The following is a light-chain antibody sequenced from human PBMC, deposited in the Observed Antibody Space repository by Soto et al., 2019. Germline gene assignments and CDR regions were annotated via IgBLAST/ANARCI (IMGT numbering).Light chain of an antibody. V-gene: IGLV2-23*03. CDR3: CSYAGSSTFL. CDR2: EGS. Sequence: QSALTQPASVSGSPGQSITISCTGTSSDVGSYNLVSWYQQHPGKAPKLMIYEGSKRPSGVSNRFSGSKSGNTAPLTISGLQAEDEADYYCCSYAGSSTFLFGGGTKVTVL. J-gene: IGLJ2*01. CDR1: SSDVGSYNL.